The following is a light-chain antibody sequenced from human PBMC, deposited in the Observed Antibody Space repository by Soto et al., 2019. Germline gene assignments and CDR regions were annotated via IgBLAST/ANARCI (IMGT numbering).Light chain of an antibody. Sequence: EVVLTQSPGTLSLSPGERATLSCRASQTVNSSYLAWYQQKPGQAPRLLIYSASSRATDIPDRFSGSGSGTDFTLTISRPEPEDFHVHYCQQYGISPPKYTFGQGTKLEIK. CDR2: SAS. J-gene: IGKJ2*01. V-gene: IGKV3-20*01. CDR1: QTVNSSY. CDR3: QQYGISPPKYT.